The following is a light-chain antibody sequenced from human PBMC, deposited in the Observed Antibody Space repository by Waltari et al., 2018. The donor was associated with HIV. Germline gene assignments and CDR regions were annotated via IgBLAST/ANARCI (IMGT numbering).Light chain of an antibody. V-gene: IGLV2-14*01. CDR1: SSNIGPSKY. CDR3: NSFTNSGTLE. Sequence: QSDLPQPASVSGSPGQSITIPGTGASSNIGPSKYGPWYLQRPGKAPQIIIYEVTTRPSGVSDRFSGSKSGNTASLTISRLQPEDEAVYFCNSFTNSGTLEFGGGTKLTVL. CDR2: EVT. J-gene: IGLJ3*02.